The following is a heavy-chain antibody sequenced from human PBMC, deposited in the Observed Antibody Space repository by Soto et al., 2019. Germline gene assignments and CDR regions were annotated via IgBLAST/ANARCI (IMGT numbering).Heavy chain of an antibody. V-gene: IGHV3-9*01. J-gene: IGHJ4*02. CDR3: AKVPPYTAMVPFDY. Sequence: GGSLRLSCAASGFTFDDYAMHWVRQAPGKGLEWVSGISWNSGSICYADSVKGRFTISRDNSKNTLYLQMNSLRAEDTAVYYCAKVPPYTAMVPFDYWGQGTLVTVSS. D-gene: IGHD5-18*01. CDR2: ISWNSGSI. CDR1: GFTFDDYA.